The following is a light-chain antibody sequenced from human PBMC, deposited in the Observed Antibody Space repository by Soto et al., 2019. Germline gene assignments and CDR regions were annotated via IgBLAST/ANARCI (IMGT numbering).Light chain of an antibody. Sequence: DIVLTQSPDSLAVSLGERATINCMSSQSLLFSPNKKNYLAWYQQKPGQTPKLLIYWASTRESGVPDRFSGSGSGTDFTLTISSLQAEDVAIYYCQQYYDNPLTFGPGTRVDI. CDR2: WAS. CDR3: QQYYDNPLT. CDR1: QSLLFSPNKKNY. V-gene: IGKV4-1*01. J-gene: IGKJ3*01.